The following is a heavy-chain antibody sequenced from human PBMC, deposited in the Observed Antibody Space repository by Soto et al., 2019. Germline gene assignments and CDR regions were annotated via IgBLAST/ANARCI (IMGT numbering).Heavy chain of an antibody. V-gene: IGHV3-23*01. CDR1: GFTFTSYA. J-gene: IGHJ6*02. CDR3: AKGDTTMITDYYAMDV. D-gene: IGHD5-18*01. CDR2: ISGSGGSE. Sequence: GGSLRLSCAVSGFTFTSYAMTWVRQAPWKGLEWVSAISGSGGSEFYADSVKGRFTISRDNSKNTLYLQMKSLRAEDTALYYCAKGDTTMITDYYAMDVWGQGTTVTVSS.